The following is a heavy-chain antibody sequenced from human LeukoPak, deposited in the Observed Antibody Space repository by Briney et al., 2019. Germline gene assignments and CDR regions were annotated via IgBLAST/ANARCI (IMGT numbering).Heavy chain of an antibody. CDR2: ISGSGGST. D-gene: IGHD4-17*01. Sequence: TGGSLRLSCAASGFNLNSYMLNWVRQAPGKGLEWVSAISGSGGSTLYADSVKGRFTISRDNSKNTLYLQMNSLRAADTAVYYCAKEDDYGGIDYWGQGTLVTVSS. V-gene: IGHV3-23*01. CDR3: AKEDDYGGIDY. CDR1: GFNLNSYM. J-gene: IGHJ4*02.